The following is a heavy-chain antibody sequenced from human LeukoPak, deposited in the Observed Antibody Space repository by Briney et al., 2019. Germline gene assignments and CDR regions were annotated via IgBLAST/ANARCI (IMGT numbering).Heavy chain of an antibody. D-gene: IGHD3-10*01. CDR3: AREIFGSGSYPDY. CDR1: GFAFNTYV. CDR2: IWHDESHK. J-gene: IGHJ4*02. V-gene: IGHV3-33*01. Sequence: GGSLSLFCAASGFAFNTYVMHWVRHAPGKGREWVTLIWHDESHKFYIDSVGGRFTISRDNSRNTVYLQMNGLRAEDTAVYYCAREIFGSGSYPDYWGQGTLVTVSS.